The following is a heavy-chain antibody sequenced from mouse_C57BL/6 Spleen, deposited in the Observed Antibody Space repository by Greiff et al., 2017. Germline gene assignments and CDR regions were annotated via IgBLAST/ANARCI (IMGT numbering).Heavy chain of an antibody. Sequence: EVKLVESVAELVRPGASVKLSCTASGFNIKNTYMHWVKQRPEQGLEWIGRIDPANGNTEYAPKFQGKATITADTSSNTAYLQLSSLTSEDTAIYYCARFTTVVATGYFDVWGTGTTVTVSS. CDR3: ARFTTVVATGYFDV. V-gene: IGHV14-3*01. J-gene: IGHJ1*03. CDR1: GFNIKNTY. CDR2: IDPANGNT. D-gene: IGHD1-1*01.